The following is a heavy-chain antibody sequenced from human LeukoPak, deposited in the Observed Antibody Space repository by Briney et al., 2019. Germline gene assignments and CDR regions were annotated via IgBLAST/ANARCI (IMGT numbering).Heavy chain of an antibody. CDR1: GGSFSDYY. Sequence: SETLSLTCAVYGGSFSDYYWTWIRQSPGKGLEWIGEINHSGATDYDPSLKSRVTISVDTSKNQFSLKVRSVSAADTAVYYCARRVRGVIISFYYYNGMDVWGQGTTVTVSS. J-gene: IGHJ6*02. CDR3: ARRVRGVIISFYYYNGMDV. D-gene: IGHD3-10*01. CDR2: INHSGAT. V-gene: IGHV4-34*01.